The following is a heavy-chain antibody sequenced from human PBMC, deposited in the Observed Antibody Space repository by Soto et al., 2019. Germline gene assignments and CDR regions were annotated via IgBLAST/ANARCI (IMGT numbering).Heavy chain of an antibody. D-gene: IGHD3-22*01. CDR2: ISYDGSNK. J-gene: IGHJ4*02. V-gene: IGHV3-30*18. CDR3: AKDVLYRGDSSGYYPIDY. CDR1: GFTFSSYG. Sequence: GGSLRLSCAASGFTFSSYGMHWVRQAPGKGLEWVAVISYDGSNKYYADSVKGRFTISRDNSKNTLYLQMNSLRAEDTAVYYCAKDVLYRGDSSGYYPIDYWGQGTLVTVSS.